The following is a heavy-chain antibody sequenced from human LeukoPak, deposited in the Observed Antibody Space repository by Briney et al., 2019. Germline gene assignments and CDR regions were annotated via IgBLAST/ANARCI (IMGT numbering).Heavy chain of an antibody. D-gene: IGHD6-13*01. CDR1: GFTFSSYS. CDR3: ARGSGSSWYRGEYFDY. J-gene: IGHJ4*02. V-gene: IGHV3-21*01. CDR2: ISSSSSYI. Sequence: GGSLRLSCAASGFTFSSYSMNWVRQAPGKGLEWVSSISSSSSYIYYADSVKGRFTISRDNAKNSLYLQMNSLRAEDTAVYYCARGSGSSWYRGEYFDYWGQGTLVTVSS.